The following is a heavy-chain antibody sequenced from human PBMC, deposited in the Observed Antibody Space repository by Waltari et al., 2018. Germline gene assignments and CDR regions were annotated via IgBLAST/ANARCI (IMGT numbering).Heavy chain of an antibody. CDR2: IKEDGGEK. V-gene: IGHV3-7*01. CDR3: ASVQRRWSMDV. J-gene: IGHJ6*02. CDR1: GFSFSSYW. D-gene: IGHD6-25*01. Sequence: EVQLVASGGGLVQSGVSLRLSCPASGFSFSSYWMNWVRQTPGKGLEWVANIKEDGGEKYYVDSVKGRFTISRDNAKNSLYLQMNSLRVEDTAVYFCASVQRRWSMDVWGQGTTVTVSS.